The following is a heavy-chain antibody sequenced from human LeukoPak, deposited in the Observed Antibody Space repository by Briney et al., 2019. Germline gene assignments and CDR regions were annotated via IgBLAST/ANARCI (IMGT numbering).Heavy chain of an antibody. D-gene: IGHD3-9*01. CDR2: IYYSGST. CDR3: ARGYYDILTGSQPAFDY. V-gene: IGHV4-59*08. Sequence: SETLSLTCTVSGGSISSYYWSWIRQPPGKGLEWIGYIYYSGSTNYNPSLKSRVTISVDTSKNQFSLKLSSVTAADTAVYYCARGYYDILTGSQPAFDYWGQGTLVTVSS. CDR1: GGSISSYY. J-gene: IGHJ4*02.